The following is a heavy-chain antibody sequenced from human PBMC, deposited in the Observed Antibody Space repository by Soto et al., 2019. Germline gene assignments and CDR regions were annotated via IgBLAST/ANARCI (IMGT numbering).Heavy chain of an antibody. Sequence: QVQLQESGPGQVEPSQTLSLTWTVSGGSISSGGYDWSWIRQPPGKDLEWIGHIYNSGNTYSNPSLKSRVTISVDTSKNQFSLKLSSVTAADTAVYYCARGPSGDKVDYWGQGTLVTVSS. CDR2: IYNSGNT. D-gene: IGHD1-26*01. V-gene: IGHV4-30-4*01. CDR1: GGSISSGGYD. CDR3: ARGPSGDKVDY. J-gene: IGHJ4*02.